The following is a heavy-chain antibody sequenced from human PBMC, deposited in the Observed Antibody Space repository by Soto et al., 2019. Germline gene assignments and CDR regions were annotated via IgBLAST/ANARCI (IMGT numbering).Heavy chain of an antibody. J-gene: IGHJ4*02. V-gene: IGHV2-5*02. CDR1: GFSLTTSGVG. D-gene: IGHD3-3*01. CDR2: IYWDDDK. CDR3: AHRVLRTVFGLVTTTAIYFDF. Sequence: QITLNESGPTVVRPTETLTLTCRFSGFSLTTSGVGVGWIRQSPGKAPEWLALIYWDDDKRYSASLKSRLTLTKDTSKNQVVLTVSDLDLTDTATYYCAHRVLRTVFGLVTTTAIYFDFWGQGTPVAVSS.